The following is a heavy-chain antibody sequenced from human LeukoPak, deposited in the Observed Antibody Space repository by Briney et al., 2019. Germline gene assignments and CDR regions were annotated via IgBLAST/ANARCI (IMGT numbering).Heavy chain of an antibody. Sequence: GRSLRLSCAASGFTFSSYAMNWVRQAPGKGLEWVSYISSRSSSIYYLDSVKGRFTISRDSAKNSLYLQMNSLRDEDTAVYYCARVIRRFGEFSSDYWGQGTLVTVSS. J-gene: IGHJ4*02. CDR3: ARVIRRFGEFSSDY. V-gene: IGHV3-48*02. D-gene: IGHD3-10*01. CDR2: ISSRSSSI. CDR1: GFTFSSYA.